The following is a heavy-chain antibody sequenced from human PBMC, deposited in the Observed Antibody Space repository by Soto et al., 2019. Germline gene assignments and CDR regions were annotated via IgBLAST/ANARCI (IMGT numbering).Heavy chain of an antibody. D-gene: IGHD6-13*01. CDR1: GYTFTTYR. CDR3: ARQRIEAAFDAFDI. J-gene: IGHJ3*02. V-gene: IGHV5-51*01. CDR2: IYPGDSET. Sequence: PGEALKISCKGCGYTFTTYRIAWIRQMPGKGLEWMGIIYPGDSETRYSPSFQGQVTISADKSNPTAYLQWSGLRASDTSMYYCARQRIEAAFDAFDIWGQGTMVTVSS.